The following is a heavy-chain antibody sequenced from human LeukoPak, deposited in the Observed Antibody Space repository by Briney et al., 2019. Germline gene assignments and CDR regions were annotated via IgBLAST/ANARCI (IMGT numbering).Heavy chain of an antibody. CDR1: GDSINSGYY. CDR2: IWHSGST. CDR3: ARVPSYYYGMDV. V-gene: IGHV4-31*03. J-gene: IGHJ6*02. Sequence: SQTLSLTCTVSGDSINSGYYWSWIRQHPGKGLEWVGNIWHSGSTSYNPSLKGRTTISVDTSKNQFSLKLSSVTAADTAVYYCARVPSYYYGMDVWGQGTTVTVSS.